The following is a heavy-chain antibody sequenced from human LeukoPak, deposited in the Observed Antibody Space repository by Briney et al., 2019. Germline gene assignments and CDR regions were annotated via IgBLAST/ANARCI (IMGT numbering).Heavy chain of an antibody. CDR2: ISGSGGST. CDR3: AKDSYGSD. CDR1: GFSFNNYA. D-gene: IGHD4-17*01. Sequence: PGGSLRLSCVDSGFSFNNYAMTWVRQAPGKGLEWVSVISGSGGSTYYADSVKGRFTISRDNSKNTLYLHMNSLRAEDTAVYYCAKDSYGSDWGPGTLVTVSS. V-gene: IGHV3-23*01. J-gene: IGHJ4*02.